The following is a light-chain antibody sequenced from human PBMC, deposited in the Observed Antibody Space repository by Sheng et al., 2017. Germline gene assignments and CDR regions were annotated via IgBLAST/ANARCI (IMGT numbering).Light chain of an antibody. CDR1: RGLSNS. CDR2: NTF. J-gene: IGKJ2*01. CDR3: QQYYRTPYN. V-gene: IGKV1-NL1*01. Sequence: DIQMTQSPSSLSASVGDRVTISCRASRGLSNSLAWYQQKPGRAPKLLVYNTFRLESGVPSRFSGSGSGTDYTLTITSLQPEDFASYYCQQYYRTPYNFGQGTKLEIK.